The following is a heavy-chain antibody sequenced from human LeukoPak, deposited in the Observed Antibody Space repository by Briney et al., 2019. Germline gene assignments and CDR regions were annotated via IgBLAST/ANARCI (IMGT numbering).Heavy chain of an antibody. D-gene: IGHD3-10*01. CDR1: GFTFSSYY. V-gene: IGHV3-11*06. Sequence: GGSLRLSCAASGFTFSSYYIGWIRQAPGKGLEWISYISHTGSQAYYSDSVRGRFTVSRDNAKNTVYLQMTGLRTEDTAVYYCARGTSGNYLKYNWFDPWGPGTLVTVSS. CDR2: ISHTGSQA. CDR3: ARGTSGNYLKYNWFDP. J-gene: IGHJ5*02.